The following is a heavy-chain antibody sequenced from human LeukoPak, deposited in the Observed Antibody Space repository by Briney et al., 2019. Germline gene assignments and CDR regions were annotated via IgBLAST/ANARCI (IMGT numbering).Heavy chain of an antibody. Sequence: SVKVSCKASGYTFTSYGISWVRQAPGQGLEWMGWISAYNGSTNYAQKLQGRVTMTTDTSTSTAYMELRSLRSDDTAVYYCARTKGYCTNGVCYDYWGQGTLVTVSS. J-gene: IGHJ4*02. CDR2: ISAYNGST. CDR3: ARTKGYCTNGVCYDY. V-gene: IGHV1-18*01. D-gene: IGHD2-8*01. CDR1: GYTFTSYG.